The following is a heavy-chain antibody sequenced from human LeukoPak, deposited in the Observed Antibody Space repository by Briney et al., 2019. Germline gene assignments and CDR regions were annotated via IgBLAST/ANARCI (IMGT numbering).Heavy chain of an antibody. CDR1: GFTVSRYD. CDR3: VRDHYGMDV. V-gene: IGHV3-13*01. CDR2: FGIVGDT. Sequence: GRSLRLSCAASGFTVSRYDMHWVRQATGKGLEWVSSFGIVGDTYYPGSVKGRFTMSRENASNTVHLQMNSLRDGDTAVYYCVRDHYGMDVWGQGTTVTVSS. J-gene: IGHJ6*02. D-gene: IGHD3-10*01.